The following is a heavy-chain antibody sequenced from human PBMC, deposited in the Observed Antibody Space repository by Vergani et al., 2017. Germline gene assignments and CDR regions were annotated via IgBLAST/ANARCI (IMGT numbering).Heavy chain of an antibody. CDR2: IIPIFGTA. CDR3: ARVGCSSTSCAAKRTYNWFDP. J-gene: IGHJ5*02. V-gene: IGHV1-69*01. D-gene: IGHD2-2*01. CDR1: GGTFSSYA. Sequence: QVQLVQSGAEVKKPGSSVKVSCKASGGTFSSYAISWVRQAPGQGLEWMGGIIPIFGTANYAQKFQGRVTITADESTSTAYMELSSPRSEDTAVYYCARVGCSSTSCAAKRTYNWFDPWGQGTLVTVSS.